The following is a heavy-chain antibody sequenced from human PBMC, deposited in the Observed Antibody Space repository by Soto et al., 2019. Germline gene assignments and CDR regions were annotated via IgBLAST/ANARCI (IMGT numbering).Heavy chain of an antibody. D-gene: IGHD6-19*01. J-gene: IGHJ6*02. Sequence: EASVQVSCNASGGTFSSYAISWVRQAHGQGLEWMGGIIPIFGTANYAQKFQGRVTITADESTSTAYMELSSLRSEDTAVYYCASPGYSSGINYYGMDVWGQGTTVTVSS. CDR3: ASPGYSSGINYYGMDV. CDR1: GGTFSSYA. CDR2: IIPIFGTA. V-gene: IGHV1-69*13.